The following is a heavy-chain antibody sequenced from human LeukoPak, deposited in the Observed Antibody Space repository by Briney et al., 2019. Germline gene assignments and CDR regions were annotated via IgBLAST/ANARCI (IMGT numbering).Heavy chain of an antibody. CDR3: ATHRSSGRAFDI. Sequence: GGSLRLSCATSGFTFSGHSMSWVRQAPGKGLEWVSSITSTATHTYYADSVKGRFTISRDNSKNTLYLQMNSLRDEDTAIYYCATHRSSGRAFDIWGQGTMVTASS. J-gene: IGHJ3*02. CDR1: GFTFSGHS. D-gene: IGHD6-6*01. CDR2: ITSTATHT. V-gene: IGHV3-21*04.